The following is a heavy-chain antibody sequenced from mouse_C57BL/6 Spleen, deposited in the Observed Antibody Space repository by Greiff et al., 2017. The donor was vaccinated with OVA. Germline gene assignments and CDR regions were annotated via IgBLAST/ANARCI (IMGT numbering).Heavy chain of an antibody. CDR3: AALRGAY. CDR1: GFTFSDYY. Sequence: EVNVVESGGGLVQPGGSLKLSCAASGFTFSDYYMYWVRQTPEKRLEWVAYISNGGGSTYYPDTVKGRFTISRDNAKNTLYLQMSRLKSEDTAMYYCAALRGAYWGQGTLVTVSA. V-gene: IGHV5-12*01. J-gene: IGHJ3*01. CDR2: ISNGGGST. D-gene: IGHD1-1*01.